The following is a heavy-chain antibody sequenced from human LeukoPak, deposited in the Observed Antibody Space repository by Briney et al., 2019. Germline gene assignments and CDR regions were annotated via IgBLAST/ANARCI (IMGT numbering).Heavy chain of an antibody. J-gene: IGHJ5*02. D-gene: IGHD2-15*01. V-gene: IGHV3-23*01. Sequence: GGSLRLSCAASGFTFSTYAMSSVRQAPGKGLEWVSGISSGGGVTYYADSVKGRFTISRDNSKHTLYLQMNSLRAEDTAVYYCAKGSVSVVPLYDPWGQGTLVPVSS. CDR3: AKGSVSVVPLYDP. CDR2: ISSGGGVT. CDR1: GFTFSTYA.